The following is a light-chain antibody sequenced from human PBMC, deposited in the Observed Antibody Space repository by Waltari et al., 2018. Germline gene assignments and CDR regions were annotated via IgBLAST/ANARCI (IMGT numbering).Light chain of an antibody. J-gene: IGKJ1*01. CDR1: QSLLYSNGYNY. Sequence: DVVMTQSPLSLSVTPGEPASISCRSSQSLLYSNGYNYLDWYLQKPGQSPQLLIYLGSNRASGVPDRCSGSGSGTDFTLKISRVEAEDVGVYYCMQALQTPPWTFGQGTKVEIK. CDR3: MQALQTPPWT. V-gene: IGKV2-28*01. CDR2: LGS.